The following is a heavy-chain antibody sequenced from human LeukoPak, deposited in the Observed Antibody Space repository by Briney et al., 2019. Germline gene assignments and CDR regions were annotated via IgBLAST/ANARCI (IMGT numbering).Heavy chain of an antibody. Sequence: ASVKVSWKTSGYVFTNYFMHWVRQPPGQGLEWMGIINPSDGSTSYAQNFQDRVTVTGDTSTTSVYMELSSLRSEDTAVYYCARGAFQSGAQSDAFGIWGQGTMVTVSS. D-gene: IGHD4/OR15-4a*01. CDR2: INPSDGST. V-gene: IGHV1-46*01. CDR1: GYVFTNYF. CDR3: ARGAFQSGAQSDAFGI. J-gene: IGHJ3*02.